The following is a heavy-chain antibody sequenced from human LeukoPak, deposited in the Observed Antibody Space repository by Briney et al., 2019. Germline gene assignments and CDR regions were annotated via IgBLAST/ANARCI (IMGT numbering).Heavy chain of an antibody. CDR3: ARAPSGGGDCLIDY. CDR2: ISSSSSYI. CDR1: GFTFSSYT. J-gene: IGHJ4*02. Sequence: GGSLRLSCAASGFTFSSYTMNWVRQEPGKGREWVSSISSSSSYIYYADSVKGRFTISRVNAKNSLYLQMNSLRAEDTAVYYCARAPSGGGDCLIDYWGQGTLVTVSS. V-gene: IGHV3-21*01. D-gene: IGHD2-21*02.